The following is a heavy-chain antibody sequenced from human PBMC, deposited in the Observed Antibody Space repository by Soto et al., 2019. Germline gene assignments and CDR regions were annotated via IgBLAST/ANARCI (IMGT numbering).Heavy chain of an antibody. CDR2: IYPGDSDT. D-gene: IGHD3-9*01. V-gene: IGHV5-51*01. J-gene: IGHJ4*02. CDR3: ARQEGDATIFFDY. Sequence: EVQLVQSGAEVKKSGESLKISCKGSGYRFSSYWIAWVRQMPGKGLEWMGIIYPGDSDTRYSPSFEVKVTISADKSIRPACLQLSSLKASDSAMYYFARQEGDATIFFDYWGQGPLVTVSS. CDR1: GYRFSSYW.